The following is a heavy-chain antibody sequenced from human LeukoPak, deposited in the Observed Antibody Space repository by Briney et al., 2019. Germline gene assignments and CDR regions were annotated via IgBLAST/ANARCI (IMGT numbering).Heavy chain of an antibody. CDR2: ISSSSVTI. V-gene: IGHV3-48*01. CDR1: GFIFTSYD. J-gene: IGHJ4*02. CDR3: VGSTHFDY. Sequence: GGSLRLSCAASGFIFTSYDMNWVRQAPGKGLEWVSYISSSSVTIYYADSVKGRFTVSRGNAKNSLYLQMNSLSAEDTAVYYCVGSTHFDYWGRGTLVSVSS.